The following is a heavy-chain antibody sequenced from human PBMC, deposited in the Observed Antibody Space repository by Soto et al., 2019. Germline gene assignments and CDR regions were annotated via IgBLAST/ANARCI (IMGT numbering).Heavy chain of an antibody. CDR3: ARRYGRNFDY. CDR1: GGSISSYY. D-gene: IGHD1-20*01. J-gene: IGHJ4*02. CDR2: IYYSGST. V-gene: IGHV4-59*01. Sequence: QVQLQESGPGLVKPSETLSLTCTVSGGSISSYYWSWIRQPPGKGLEWIGYIYYSGSTNYNPSLXSXVXTXXDTSKNQFSLKLSSVTAADTAVYYCARRYGRNFDYWGQGTLVTVSS.